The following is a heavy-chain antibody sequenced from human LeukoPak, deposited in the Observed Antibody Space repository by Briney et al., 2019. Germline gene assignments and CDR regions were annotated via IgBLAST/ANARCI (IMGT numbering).Heavy chain of an antibody. CDR3: LYTVAGPYYFDY. CDR1: GFTFDDYA. D-gene: IGHD6-19*01. Sequence: GGSLRLSCAASGFTFDDYAMHWVRQAPGKGLEWVSGISWNSGSIGYADSVKGRFTISRDNAKNSLYLQMNSLGAEDTALYYCLYTVAGPYYFDYWGQGTLVTVSS. CDR2: ISWNSGSI. V-gene: IGHV3-9*01. J-gene: IGHJ4*02.